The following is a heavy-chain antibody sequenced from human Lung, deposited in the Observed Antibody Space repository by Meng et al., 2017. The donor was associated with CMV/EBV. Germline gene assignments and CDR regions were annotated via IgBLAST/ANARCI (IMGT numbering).Heavy chain of an antibody. J-gene: IGHJ4*02. CDR2: IRHDGTNK. D-gene: IGHD3-16*01. Sequence: GGSLRLXCAASGCTFDNYGMHWVRQTPGKGLEWVAFIRHDGTNKYYGDSVKGRFTISRDNSKNTVYLQMNSLRPEETAIYYCAKDVLLFGGANAYFDYWGQGTXVTVSS. CDR1: GCTFDNYG. V-gene: IGHV3-30*02. CDR3: AKDVLLFGGANAYFDY.